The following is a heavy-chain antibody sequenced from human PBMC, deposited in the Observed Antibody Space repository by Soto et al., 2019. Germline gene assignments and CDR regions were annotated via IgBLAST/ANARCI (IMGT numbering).Heavy chain of an antibody. J-gene: IGHJ4*02. CDR3: ARLYTGYEAFDY. V-gene: IGHV4-30-4*01. D-gene: IGHD5-12*01. Sequence: QVQLQEAGPGLMKPSQTLSLTCSVSGGSINSGDYYWSWIRQSPGKGLEWIGYIYYSGSTYYNPSIKSRSTISIDTSKNQFFLNVDSVTAADTAVYYCARLYTGYEAFDYWGQGTLVTVSS. CDR1: GGSINSGDYY. CDR2: IYYSGST.